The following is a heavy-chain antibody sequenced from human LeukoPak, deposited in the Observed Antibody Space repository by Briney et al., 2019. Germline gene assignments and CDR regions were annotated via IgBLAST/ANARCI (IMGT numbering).Heavy chain of an antibody. CDR1: GFTFSSYA. J-gene: IGHJ4*02. D-gene: IGHD1-26*01. CDR3: AIGIVGATGGIDY. Sequence: QTGGSLRLSCAASGFTFSSYAMSWVRQAPGKGLEWVSAISGSGGSTYYADSVKGRFTISRDNSKNSLYLQMNSLRAEDTALYYCAIGIVGATGGIDYWGQGTLVTVSS. V-gene: IGHV3-23*01. CDR2: ISGSGGST.